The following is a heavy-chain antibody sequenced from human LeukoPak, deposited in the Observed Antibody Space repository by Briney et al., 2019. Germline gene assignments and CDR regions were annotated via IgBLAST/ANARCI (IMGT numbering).Heavy chain of an antibody. D-gene: IGHD2-15*01. CDR3: ARDHRYCSGGSCYWGYFDY. J-gene: IGHJ4*02. CDR1: GGSISSYY. V-gene: IGHV3-53*01. CDR2: IYSGGST. Sequence: ETLSLTCTVSGGSISSYYWSWIRQPPGKGLEWVSVIYSGGSTYYADSVKGRFTISRDNSKNTLYLQMNSLRAEDTAVYYCARDHRYCSGGSCYWGYFDYWGQGTLVTVSS.